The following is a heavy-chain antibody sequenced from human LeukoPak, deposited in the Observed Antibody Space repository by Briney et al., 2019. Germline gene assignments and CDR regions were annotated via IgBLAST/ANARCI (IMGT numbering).Heavy chain of an antibody. J-gene: IGHJ1*01. V-gene: IGHV1-8*01. D-gene: IGHD2-15*01. Sequence: ASVKVSFKASAYTFTSYDINWVRQAPGQGLEWMGWTNTKRGNTDYAQKFHGRVTVTRTTAKTKDYMELSTVRSQDSGVYYCARGPPACCSGDSCYSFLYCHHWGQGTLVTVSS. CDR3: ARGPPACCSGDSCYSFLYCHH. CDR1: AYTFTSYD. CDR2: TNTKRGNT.